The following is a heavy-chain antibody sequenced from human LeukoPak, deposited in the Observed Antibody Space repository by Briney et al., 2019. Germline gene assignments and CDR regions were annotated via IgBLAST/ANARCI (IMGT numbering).Heavy chain of an antibody. J-gene: IGHJ6*02. CDR1: GGSFSGYY. Sequence: SETLSLTCAVYGGSFSGYYWSWIRQPPGMGLEWIGEINHSGSTNYNPSLKSRVTISVDTSKNQFSLKLSSVTAADTAVYYCARGSCSSTSCYPVYYYGMDVWGQGTTVTVSS. CDR3: ARGSCSSTSCYPVYYYGMDV. CDR2: INHSGST. D-gene: IGHD2-2*01. V-gene: IGHV4-34*01.